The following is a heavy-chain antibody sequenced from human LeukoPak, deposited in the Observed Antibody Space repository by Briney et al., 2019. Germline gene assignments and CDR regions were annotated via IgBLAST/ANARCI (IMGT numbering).Heavy chain of an antibody. CDR1: GFTFSSYG. J-gene: IGHJ4*02. Sequence: PGGSLRLSCAASGFTFSSYGMHWVRQAPGKGLEWVAVIWYDGSNKYYADSVKGRFTISRDNAKNSLYLQMNSLRAEDTAVYYCARVVSGYLNNYWGQGTLVTVSS. CDR3: ARVVSGYLNNY. D-gene: IGHD5-12*01. V-gene: IGHV3-33*01. CDR2: IWYDGSNK.